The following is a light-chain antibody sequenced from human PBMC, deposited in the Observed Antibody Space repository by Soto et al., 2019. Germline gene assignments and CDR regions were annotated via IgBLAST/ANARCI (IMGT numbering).Light chain of an antibody. J-gene: IGKJ3*01. CDR1: QSVTNNF. CDR3: QQYGTPLFT. CDR2: GAS. V-gene: IGKV3-20*01. Sequence: EIVLTQSPATLSLSPGERATLSCRASQSVTNNFLAWYQQKTGQAPRLLIYGASSRATGVPDRLSGSGSGTDFTLTISRLEPGDFAVYYCQQYGTPLFTFGPGTKVDIK.